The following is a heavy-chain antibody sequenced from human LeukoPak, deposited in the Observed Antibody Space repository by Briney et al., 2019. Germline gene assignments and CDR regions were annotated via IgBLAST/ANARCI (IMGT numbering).Heavy chain of an antibody. Sequence: ASVKVSCKASGGTFSSYAISWVRQAPGQGLEWMGIINPSGGSTSYAQKFQGRVTMTRDMSTSTVYMELSSLRSEDTAVYYCAREIEDKSLAFGELRKYYYYYMDVWGKGTTVTVSS. D-gene: IGHD3-10*01. V-gene: IGHV1-46*01. CDR3: AREIEDKSLAFGELRKYYYYYMDV. J-gene: IGHJ6*03. CDR2: INPSGGST. CDR1: GGTFSSYA.